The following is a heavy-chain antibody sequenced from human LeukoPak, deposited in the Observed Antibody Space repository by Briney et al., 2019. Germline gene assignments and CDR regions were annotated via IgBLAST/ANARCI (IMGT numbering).Heavy chain of an antibody. J-gene: IGHJ4*02. CDR2: ISDTGEST. CDR3: AKERTETTAYFDY. V-gene: IGHV3-23*01. D-gene: IGHD4-17*01. Sequence: PGGSLRLSCAASGFTFSRYDMSWVRQAPGKGLEWVSGISDTGESTYYVDSVKGRFTTSRDNSKNTLYLQRNSLRAEDTAVYHCAKERTETTAYFDYWGQGTLVTVSS. CDR1: GFTFSRYD.